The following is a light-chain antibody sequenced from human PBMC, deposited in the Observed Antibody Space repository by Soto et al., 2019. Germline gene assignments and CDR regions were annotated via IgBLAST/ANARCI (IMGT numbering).Light chain of an antibody. V-gene: IGLV2-14*01. CDR3: SSYTSSTRYV. J-gene: IGLJ1*01. CDR2: DVS. Sequence: QSALTQPASVSGSPGQSITISCTGTSIDVGGYNYVSWYQQHPGKAPKLMIYDVSNRPSGVSNRFSGSMSGNTASLTISGLQAEDEADYYCSSYTSSTRYVFGTGTKVTVL. CDR1: SIDVGGYNY.